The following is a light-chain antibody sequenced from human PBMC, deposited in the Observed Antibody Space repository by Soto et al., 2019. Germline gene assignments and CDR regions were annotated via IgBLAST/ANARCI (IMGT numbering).Light chain of an antibody. J-gene: IGLJ2*01. CDR1: SSDVGGYNY. Sequence: SALTQPASVSGSPGQSITISCTGTSSDVGGYNYVSWNQQHPGKAPKLMIYDVSNRPSGVSNRFSGSKSGNTASLTISGLQAEDEADYYCSSYTSSSTLVFGGGTKVTVL. CDR2: DVS. CDR3: SSYTSSSTLV. V-gene: IGLV2-14*01.